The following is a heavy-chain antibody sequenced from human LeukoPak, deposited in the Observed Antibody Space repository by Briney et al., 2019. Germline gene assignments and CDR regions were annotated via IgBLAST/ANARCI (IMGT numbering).Heavy chain of an antibody. J-gene: IGHJ4*02. V-gene: IGHV4-38-2*02. D-gene: IGHD1-1*01. CDR1: SYSISSGYY. CDR2: IYHSGST. CDR3: AREDLLNWNDQSSPYFDY. Sequence: SETLSLTCTVSSYSISSGYYWGWIRQPPGKGLEWIGSIYHSGSTYYNPSLKSRVTISVDTSKNQFSLKLSSVTAADTAVYYCAREDLLNWNDQSSPYFDYWGQGTLVTVSS.